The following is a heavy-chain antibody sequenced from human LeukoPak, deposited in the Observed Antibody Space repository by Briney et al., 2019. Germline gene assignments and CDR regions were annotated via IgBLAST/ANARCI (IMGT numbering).Heavy chain of an antibody. Sequence: PGGSLRLSCVGSGFAFSNYAMTWVRQAPGKGLEWVSYITSSSTTIYYAESVKGRFTISRDNAKNSLFLQMNSLRAEDTAVYYCAKEVYDILTGSPDPGPAVDYWGQGTLVTVSS. CDR1: GFAFSNYA. D-gene: IGHD3-9*01. CDR2: ITSSSTTI. CDR3: AKEVYDILTGSPDPGPAVDY. J-gene: IGHJ4*02. V-gene: IGHV3-48*01.